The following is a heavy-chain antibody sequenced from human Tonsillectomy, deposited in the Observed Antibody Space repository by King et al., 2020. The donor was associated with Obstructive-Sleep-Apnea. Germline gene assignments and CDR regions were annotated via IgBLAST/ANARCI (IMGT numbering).Heavy chain of an antibody. Sequence: VQLVESGGGVVQPGRSLRLSCAASGFTFSSYAMHWVRHAPGKGLEWVAVISYDGSNKYYADSVKGRFTISRDNSKNTLFLQMNSLRAEDTAVYYCVSPSSYCSSSSCDDAFDIWGQGTMVTVSS. V-gene: IGHV3-30*04. CDR3: VSPSSYCSSSSCDDAFDI. J-gene: IGHJ3*02. CDR1: GFTFSSYA. D-gene: IGHD2-2*01. CDR2: ISYDGSNK.